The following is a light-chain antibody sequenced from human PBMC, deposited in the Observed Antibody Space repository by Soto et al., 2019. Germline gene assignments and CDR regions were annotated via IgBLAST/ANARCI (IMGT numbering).Light chain of an antibody. CDR2: GAS. V-gene: IGKV3-15*01. CDR1: QSISTN. J-gene: IGKJ4*01. CDR3: QQLKGLT. Sequence: MTQSPATLSVSPGERVSLSCRASQSISTNLAWYQQKPGQAPRLLIYGASTRDTHIPDRFSGTGSETEFTLSVSSLQSEDFATYYCQQLKGLTFGGGTKVEIK.